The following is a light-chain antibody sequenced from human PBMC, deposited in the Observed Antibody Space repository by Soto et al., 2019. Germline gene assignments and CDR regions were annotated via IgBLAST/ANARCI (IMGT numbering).Light chain of an antibody. CDR2: LEGSGSY. CDR3: ETWDSTSGV. J-gene: IGLJ2*01. CDR1: SGHSSYI. V-gene: IGLV4-60*03. Sequence: QSVLTQSSSASASLGSSVKLTCTLSSGHSSYIIAWHQQQPGKAPRYSMKLEGSGSYNKGSGVPDRFSGSSSGADRYLTISNLQSEDEADYYCETWDSTSGVFGGGTKLTVL.